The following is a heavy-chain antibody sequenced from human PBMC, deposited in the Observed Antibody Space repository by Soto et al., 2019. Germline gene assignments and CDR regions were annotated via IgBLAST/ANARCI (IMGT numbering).Heavy chain of an antibody. V-gene: IGHV4-38-2*01. D-gene: IGHD3-10*01. CDR2: FYHSGST. Sequence: PSETLSLTCAVSGHSISSGYYWGWIRQPPGKGLEWIGGFYHSGSTYYNPSLKSRVTISVDTSKNQFSLKLSSVTAADTAVYYCASGEYYGSGNYFDYWGQGTLVTVSS. CDR3: ASGEYYGSGNYFDY. J-gene: IGHJ4*02. CDR1: GHSISSGYY.